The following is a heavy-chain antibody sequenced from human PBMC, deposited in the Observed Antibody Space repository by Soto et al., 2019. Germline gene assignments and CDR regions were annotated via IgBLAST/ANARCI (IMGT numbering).Heavy chain of an antibody. Sequence: ASVKVSCKXSGYTFSNYGISWVRQAPGQGLEWMGWISAYNGNTDYAQNLQGRVSMTTDTSTSTAYMELRSLKSDDTAVYFCARDVTVRAANLFDYWGQGILVTVSS. CDR1: GYTFSNYG. D-gene: IGHD4-17*01. V-gene: IGHV1-18*01. J-gene: IGHJ4*02. CDR2: ISAYNGNT. CDR3: ARDVTVRAANLFDY.